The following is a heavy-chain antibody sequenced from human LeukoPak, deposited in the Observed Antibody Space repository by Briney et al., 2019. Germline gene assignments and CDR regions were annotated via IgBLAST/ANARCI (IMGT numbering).Heavy chain of an antibody. CDR2: IYYSGST. CDR1: SGSINSYY. D-gene: IGHD3-16*01. CDR3: ARVIYDYAREAYYYYYMDV. Sequence: SETLSLTCTVSSGSINSYYWSWIRQPPGKGLEWIGYIYYSGSTNYNPSLKSRVTISVDTSKNQFSLKLSSVTAADTAVYYCARVIYDYAREAYYYYYMDVWGKGTTVTISS. V-gene: IGHV4-59*01. J-gene: IGHJ6*03.